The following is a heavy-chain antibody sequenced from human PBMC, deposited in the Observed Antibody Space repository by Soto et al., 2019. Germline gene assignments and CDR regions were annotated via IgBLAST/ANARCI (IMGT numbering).Heavy chain of an antibody. Sequence: PGGSLRLSCGASGFIFDDHAMHWVRQAPGKGLEWVSGISWSSGGIGYADSVKGRFTISRDNAKNSLYLQMSSLRPEDTASYYCARDIGSAAADTYYYYGLDVWGQGTTVTVSS. V-gene: IGHV3-9*01. CDR2: ISWSSGGI. CDR3: ARDIGSAAADTYYYYGLDV. CDR1: GFIFDDHA. J-gene: IGHJ6*02. D-gene: IGHD6-13*01.